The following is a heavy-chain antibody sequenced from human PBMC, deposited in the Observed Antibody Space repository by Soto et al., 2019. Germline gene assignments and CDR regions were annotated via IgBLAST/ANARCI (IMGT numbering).Heavy chain of an antibody. J-gene: IGHJ5*02. CDR3: ARDKEGYCSSTSCYNWFDP. CDR1: GGSISSSNL. V-gene: IGHV4-4*02. D-gene: IGHD2-2*01. CDR2: IYHSGST. Sequence: SETLSLTCAVSGGSISSSNLWSWVRQPPGKGLEWIGEIYHSGSTNYNPSLKSRVTISVDKSKNQFSLKLSSVTAADTAVYYCARDKEGYCSSTSCYNWFDPWGQGTLVTVSS.